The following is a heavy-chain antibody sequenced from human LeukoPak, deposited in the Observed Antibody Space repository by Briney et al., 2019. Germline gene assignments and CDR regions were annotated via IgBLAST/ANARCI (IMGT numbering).Heavy chain of an antibody. CDR1: GYTFTSNG. CDR2: IIAIFGTA. D-gene: IGHD2-2*01. J-gene: IGHJ5*02. V-gene: IGHV1-69*13. CDR3: ARVVTPRYCSSPSCYWKGWFDP. Sequence: SLKVSCKASGYTFTSNGISWVRQAPGQGLEWRGGIIAIFGTANYAQKFQGRVTITADESTSTAYMELSSLTSEDTAVYYCARVVTPRYCSSPSCYWKGWFDPWGQGTLVTVSS.